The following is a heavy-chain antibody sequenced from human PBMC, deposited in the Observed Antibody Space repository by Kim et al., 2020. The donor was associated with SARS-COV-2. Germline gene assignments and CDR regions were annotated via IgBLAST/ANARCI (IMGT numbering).Heavy chain of an antibody. CDR2: INHSGIT. V-gene: IGHV4-34*01. D-gene: IGHD3-10*01. Sequence: SETLSLTCAVYGGSFSNYYWTWIRQPPGKGLEWIGEINHSGITNYNPSLKRRVTISVDPSKNQFSLKLSSVTAADTAVYYCARGFWVRGADYFDYWGRGTLVTVSS. CDR3: ARGFWVRGADYFDY. J-gene: IGHJ4*02. CDR1: GGSFSNYY.